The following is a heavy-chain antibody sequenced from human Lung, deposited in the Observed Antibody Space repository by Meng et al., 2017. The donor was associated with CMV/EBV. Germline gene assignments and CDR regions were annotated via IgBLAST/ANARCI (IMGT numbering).Heavy chain of an antibody. V-gene: IGHV3-33*06. J-gene: IGHJ6*02. CDR1: GFIFSSYA. Sequence: GESLKISCAPSGFIFSSYAMHWVRQAPGKGLEWVALVYYDGSNQYYSDSVRGRFNISRDNSKNTLFLQMNSLRGEDTGVYYCAKDRVARWLAAEVDYYGMDAWGQRTTVTFSS. CDR2: VYYDGSNQ. D-gene: IGHD6-19*01. CDR3: AKDRVARWLAAEVDYYGMDA.